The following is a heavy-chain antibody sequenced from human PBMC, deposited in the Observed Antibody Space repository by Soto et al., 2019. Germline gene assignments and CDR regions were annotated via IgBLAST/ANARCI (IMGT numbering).Heavy chain of an antibody. CDR1: GFSLTSNEMR. V-gene: IGHV2-70*04. D-gene: IGHD1-1*01. CDR2: IDWDGEK. J-gene: IGHJ4*02. CDR3: ARTTNTGTDY. Sequence: SGPTLVNPTQTLTLTCTFSGFSLTSNEMRVTWIRQPPGKALERLARIDWDGEKSYSSSLRTRLTISKDSSKNQVVLTMTNMDPVDTATYYCARTTNTGTDYWGQGTLVTSPQ.